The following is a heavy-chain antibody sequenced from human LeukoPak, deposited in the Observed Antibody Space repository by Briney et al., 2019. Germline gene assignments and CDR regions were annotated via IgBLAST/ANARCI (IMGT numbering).Heavy chain of an antibody. V-gene: IGHV3-30-3*01. CDR2: ISYDGSNK. D-gene: IGHD1-26*01. CDR3: ARASSVRGATSHFDY. Sequence: GGSLRLSCAASGFTFSSYAMHWVRQAPGKGLEWVAVISYDGSNKYYADSVKGRFTISRDNAKNSLYLQMNSLRAEDTAVYYCARASSVRGATSHFDYWGQGTLVTVSS. CDR1: GFTFSSYA. J-gene: IGHJ4*02.